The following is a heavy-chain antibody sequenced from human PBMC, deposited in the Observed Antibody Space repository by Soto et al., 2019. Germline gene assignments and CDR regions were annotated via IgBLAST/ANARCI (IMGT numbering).Heavy chain of an antibody. D-gene: IGHD1-7*01. J-gene: IGHJ4*02. Sequence: PSETLSLTCTVSGGSISSGGYYWSWIRQHPGKGLEWIGYIYYSGSTYYNPSLKSRVTISVDTSKNKFSLKLSSVTAADTAVYYCARETNYRKQYYFDYWGQGTLVTVSS. CDR1: GGSISSGGYY. CDR2: IYYSGST. V-gene: IGHV4-31*03. CDR3: ARETNYRKQYYFDY.